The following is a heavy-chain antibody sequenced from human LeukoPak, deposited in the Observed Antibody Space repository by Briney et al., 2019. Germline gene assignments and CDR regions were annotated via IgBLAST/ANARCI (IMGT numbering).Heavy chain of an antibody. CDR2: IYYSGST. J-gene: IGHJ4*02. CDR1: GGSISSGGYY. D-gene: IGHD5-12*01. V-gene: IGHV4-31*03. Sequence: SETLSLTCTVSGGSISSGGYYWSWIRQHPGNGLEWIGYIYYSGSTYYHPSLKSRVTISVDTSKNQFSLKLSSVTAADTAVYYCARAGRGYSGYVFYWGQGTLVTVSS. CDR3: ARAGRGYSGYVFY.